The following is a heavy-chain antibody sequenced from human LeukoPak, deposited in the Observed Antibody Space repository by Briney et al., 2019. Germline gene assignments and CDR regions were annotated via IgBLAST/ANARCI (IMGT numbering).Heavy chain of an antibody. J-gene: IGHJ4*02. CDR3: TTGLQLLYDGLQLDY. Sequence: PGGSLRLSCAASGFTFNSYWMTWVRQAPGKGLEWVANINQDGSEQYYVDSVRGRFTISRDNAKNALYLQMNSLKTEDTAVYYCTTGLQLLYDGLQLDYWGQGTLVTVSS. D-gene: IGHD2-2*02. V-gene: IGHV3-7*03. CDR1: GFTFNSYW. CDR2: INQDGSEQ.